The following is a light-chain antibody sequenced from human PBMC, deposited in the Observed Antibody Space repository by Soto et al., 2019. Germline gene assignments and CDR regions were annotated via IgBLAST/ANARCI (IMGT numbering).Light chain of an antibody. V-gene: IGKV3-15*01. CDR3: QQYNDWPPIT. CDR1: QSVSSD. Sequence: EVVMTQSPATLYLSPGERATLSCRASQSVSSDLAWYQQKPGQAPRLLIYGASTRATDIPARFSGGGSGTEFTLTISNLQSEDFGIYYCQQYNDWPPITFGPGTKVDIK. CDR2: GAS. J-gene: IGKJ3*01.